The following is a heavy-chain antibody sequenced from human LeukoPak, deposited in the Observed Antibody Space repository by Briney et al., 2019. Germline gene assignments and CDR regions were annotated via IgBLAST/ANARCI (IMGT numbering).Heavy chain of an antibody. CDR1: GFTFGSYR. CDR3: AREVVGATGSAFDI. D-gene: IGHD1-26*01. CDR2: ISYSSGSI. V-gene: IGHV3-48*01. J-gene: IGHJ3*02. Sequence: GGSLRLSCAASGFTFGSYRLNWVRQAPGKGLEWLSYISYSSGSINYADSVKGRFTISRDNAKNSLYLQMNSLRAEDTAVYYCAREVVGATGSAFDIWGQGTIVTVSS.